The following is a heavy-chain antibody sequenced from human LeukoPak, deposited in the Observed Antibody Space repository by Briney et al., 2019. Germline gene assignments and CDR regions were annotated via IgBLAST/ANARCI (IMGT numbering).Heavy chain of an antibody. V-gene: IGHV3-48*03. CDR3: AREADSGGYRLDY. CDR1: GFTFSSYE. J-gene: IGHJ4*02. D-gene: IGHD3-22*01. Sequence: GGSLRLSCAGSGFTFSSYEMQWVSQAPGKGLEWLSYISGGSRTLYADSVKGRFTISRDNAKNSVYLQMDKLRAEDTAVYYCAREADSGGYRLDYWGQGVLVTVSS. CDR2: ISGGSRTL.